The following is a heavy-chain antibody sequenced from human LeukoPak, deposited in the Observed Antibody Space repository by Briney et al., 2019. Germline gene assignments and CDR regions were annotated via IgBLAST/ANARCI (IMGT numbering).Heavy chain of an antibody. D-gene: IGHD3-16*02. J-gene: IGHJ4*02. Sequence: GGSLRLSCAASGFTISSYWMHWVRQAPGKGLVWVSRINSDGSITNYADSVKGRFTISRDNAKNTLYLQMNSLSAEDTAVYYRAKDHYDYVWGSYRFDYWGQGTLVTVSS. CDR2: INSDGSIT. V-gene: IGHV3-74*01. CDR3: AKDHYDYVWGSYRFDY. CDR1: GFTISSYW.